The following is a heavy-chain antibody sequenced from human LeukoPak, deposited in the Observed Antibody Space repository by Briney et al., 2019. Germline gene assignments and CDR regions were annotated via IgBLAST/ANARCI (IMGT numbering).Heavy chain of an antibody. CDR3: ARVRCSGGSCSNYYYYYMDV. V-gene: IGHV3-74*01. D-gene: IGHD2-15*01. Sequence: GGSLRLSCAASGFTFSNYWMHWVRQAPGKGLVWVSRIHSGGSTTSYADSVKGRFTISRDNAKNTLYLQMNSLRAEDTAVYYCARVRCSGGSCSNYYYYYMDVWGKGTTVTVSS. J-gene: IGHJ6*03. CDR1: GFTFSNYW. CDR2: IHSGGSTT.